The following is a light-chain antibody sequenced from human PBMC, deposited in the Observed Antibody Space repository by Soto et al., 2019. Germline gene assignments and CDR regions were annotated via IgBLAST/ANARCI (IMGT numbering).Light chain of an antibody. CDR1: SSDVGGYNS. Sequence: QSALTQPPSASGSPGQSVTISCTGTSSDVGGYNSVSWYQQHPGKAPKLMIYEVSKRPSGVPGRFSASKSGNTASLTVSGLQADDEADYYCSSYAGSNNLVFGGGTKLTVL. J-gene: IGLJ2*01. V-gene: IGLV2-8*01. CDR2: EVS. CDR3: SSYAGSNNLV.